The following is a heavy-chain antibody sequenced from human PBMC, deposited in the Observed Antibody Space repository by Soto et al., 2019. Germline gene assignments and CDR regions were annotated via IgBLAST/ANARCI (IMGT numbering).Heavy chain of an antibody. CDR1: EFTFSSYS. J-gene: IGHJ5*02. V-gene: IGHV3-23*01. Sequence: PRVSLRLSCSASEFTFSSYSMHWVRQAPGKGLEWVSAISGSGGSTYYADSVKGRFTISRDNSKNTLYLQMNSLRAEDTAVYYCAKIYNWKGGNWLDPWGQGTLVTVSS. CDR3: AKIYNWKGGNWLDP. CDR2: ISGSGGST. D-gene: IGHD1-1*01.